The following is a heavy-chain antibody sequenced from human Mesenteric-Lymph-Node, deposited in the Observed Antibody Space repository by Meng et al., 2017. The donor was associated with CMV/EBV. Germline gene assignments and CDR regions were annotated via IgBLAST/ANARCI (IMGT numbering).Heavy chain of an antibody. J-gene: IGHJ4*02. D-gene: IGHD5-18*01. Sequence: GGSLRLSCAASGFTFSSYAMHWVRQAPGKGLEWVAVISYDGSNKYYADSVKGRFTISRGNSKNTLYLQMNTLRAEDTAVYYCARDVGYSYGASFDYWGQGTLVTVSS. CDR2: ISYDGSNK. V-gene: IGHV3-30-3*01. CDR1: GFTFSSYA. CDR3: ARDVGYSYGASFDY.